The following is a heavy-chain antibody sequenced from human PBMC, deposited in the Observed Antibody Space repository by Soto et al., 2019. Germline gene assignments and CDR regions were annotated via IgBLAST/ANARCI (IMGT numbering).Heavy chain of an antibody. CDR1: GGTFISYS. CDR2: ISSSSSTI. CDR3: ARDLYYYDSSGYYLSYGMDV. D-gene: IGHD3-22*01. V-gene: IGHV3-48*02. Sequence: GGSLRLSCASSGGTFISYSMNWVRQAPGKGLEWVSYISSSSSTIYYADSVKGRFTISRDNAKNSLYLQMNSLRDEDTAVYYCARDLYYYDSSGYYLSYGMDVWGQGTTVTVSS. J-gene: IGHJ6*02.